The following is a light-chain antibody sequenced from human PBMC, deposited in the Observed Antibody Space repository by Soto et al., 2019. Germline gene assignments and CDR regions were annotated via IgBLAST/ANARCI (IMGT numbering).Light chain of an antibody. CDR1: QSVSSGY. CDR2: GAS. V-gene: IGKV3-20*01. CDR3: QQYGSTVT. Sequence: EIVLTQSPGTLSLSPGERATLSCRASQSVSSGYLAWYQQKPGQPPRLLISGASSRATGIPDRFSGGGSGTDFTLTISRLEPEDFAMYYCQQYGSTVTFGQGTKVEV. J-gene: IGKJ1*01.